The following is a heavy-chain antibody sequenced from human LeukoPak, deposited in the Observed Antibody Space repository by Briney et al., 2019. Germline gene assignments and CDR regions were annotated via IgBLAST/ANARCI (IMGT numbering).Heavy chain of an antibody. J-gene: IGHJ4*02. CDR3: ARRSLVDTAMVSGFDY. CDR1: GSSISSSSYY. Sequence: SETLSLTCTVSGSSISSSSYYWGWVRQPPGKGLEWIGYIYYSGSTYYNPSLKSRVTISVDTSKNQFSLKLSSVTAADTAVYYCARRSLVDTAMVSGFDYWGQGTLVTVSS. D-gene: IGHD5-18*01. V-gene: IGHV4-30-4*01. CDR2: IYYSGST.